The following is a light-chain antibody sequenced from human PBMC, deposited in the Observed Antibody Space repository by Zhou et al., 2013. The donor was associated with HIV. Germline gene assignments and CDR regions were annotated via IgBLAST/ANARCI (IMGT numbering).Light chain of an antibody. CDR2: AAS. J-gene: IGKJ1*01. CDR3: QQTSSPPGT. CDR1: QNVTTY. Sequence: DIQMTQSPPSLSASVGGKVTISCRASQNVTTYLNWYQHKPREAPKLLIYAASSLQSGVPSRFSGSGSGTDFTVTISSLQPEDFATYYCQQTSSPPGTFGQGTRV. V-gene: IGKV1-39*01.